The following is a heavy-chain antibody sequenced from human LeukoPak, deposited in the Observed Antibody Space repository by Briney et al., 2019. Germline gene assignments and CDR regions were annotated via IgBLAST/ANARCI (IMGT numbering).Heavy chain of an antibody. J-gene: IGHJ4*02. D-gene: IGHD1-26*01. V-gene: IGHV4-39*01. CDR1: GGSISSNTYY. Sequence: SETLSLTCTVSGGSISSNTYYWGWLRQPPGKGLEWFGSISFSGSTYYSPTLKTRVTISVDTSKNQFSLKLSSVTAADTAVYYCARPLVVGTTFPDDWGQGTLVTVSS. CDR2: ISFSGST. CDR3: ARPLVVGTTFPDD.